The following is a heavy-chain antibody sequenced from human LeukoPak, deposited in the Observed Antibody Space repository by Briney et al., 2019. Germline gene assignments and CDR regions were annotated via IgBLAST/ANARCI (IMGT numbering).Heavy chain of an antibody. CDR1: GFTFDDYA. D-gene: IGHD6-6*01. CDR3: AKAGAARGNWFDP. J-gene: IGHJ5*02. Sequence: PGGSLRLSCAASGFTFDDYAMHWVRQAPGKGLKWVSGISWNSGSIGYADSVKGRFTISRDNAKNSLYLQMNSLRAEDTALYYCAKAGAARGNWFDPWGQGTLFTVSS. V-gene: IGHV3-9*01. CDR2: ISWNSGSI.